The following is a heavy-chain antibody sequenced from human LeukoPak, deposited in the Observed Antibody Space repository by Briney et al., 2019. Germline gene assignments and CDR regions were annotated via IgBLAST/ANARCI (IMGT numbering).Heavy chain of an antibody. CDR3: AKSYPSGAWLWWD. D-gene: IGHD6-19*01. J-gene: IGHJ4*02. V-gene: IGHV3-30*02. CDR2: IRYDGSNK. Sequence: GGSLRLSCAASGFIFSSYGMHWVRQAPGKGLEWVAFIRYDGSNKYYADSVKGRFTISRDISKNTLYLQMNSLRTEDTAVYYCAKSYPSGAWLWWDWGQGTLVTVSS. CDR1: GFIFSSYG.